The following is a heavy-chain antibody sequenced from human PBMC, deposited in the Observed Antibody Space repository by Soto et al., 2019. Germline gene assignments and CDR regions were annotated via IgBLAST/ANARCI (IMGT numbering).Heavy chain of an antibody. CDR3: ARYSGKYQGPIDY. Sequence: QVQLVESGGGVVQPGRSLRLSCAGSGFTFSDYGIFWVRQAPGKGLEWVSLITYDGEYKHYADSVKGRFTVSRDNSKNTLYLQMNSLRAEDTAVYFCARYSGKYQGPIDYWGQGTLVTVSS. J-gene: IGHJ4*02. V-gene: IGHV3-30*03. D-gene: IGHD1-26*01. CDR2: ITYDGEYK. CDR1: GFTFSDYG.